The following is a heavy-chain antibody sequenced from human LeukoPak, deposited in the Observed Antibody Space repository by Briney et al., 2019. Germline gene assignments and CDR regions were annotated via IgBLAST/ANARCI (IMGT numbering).Heavy chain of an antibody. CDR3: VRLRWELMAPYFDH. J-gene: IGHJ4*02. V-gene: IGHV4-59*07. D-gene: IGHD1-26*01. CDR2: IYHSGTT. Sequence: ADTPSLPCSVSTDPTNTYYWTWLRQSPGKGREWIGHIYHSGTTDYNPSFKSRVTISIDMSKKEFSLKLTSVTVADTAMYYCVRLRWELMAPYFDHWGQGAFVIVSS. CDR1: TDPTNTYY.